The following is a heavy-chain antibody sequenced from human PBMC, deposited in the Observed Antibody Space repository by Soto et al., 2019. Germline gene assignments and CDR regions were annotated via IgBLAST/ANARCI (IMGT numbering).Heavy chain of an antibody. CDR2: IYYSGST. D-gene: IGHD2-2*01. V-gene: IGHV4-31*03. J-gene: IGHJ6*02. CDR1: GGSISSGGYY. Sequence: QVQLQESGPGLVKPSQTLSLTCTVSGGSISSGGYYWSWIRQHPGKGLEWIGYIYYSGSTYYNPSLKGRVTISVDTSKNQFSLKLSSVTAADTAVYYCARSGIVVVPAAIGYYYGMDVWGQGTTVTVSS. CDR3: ARSGIVVVPAAIGYYYGMDV.